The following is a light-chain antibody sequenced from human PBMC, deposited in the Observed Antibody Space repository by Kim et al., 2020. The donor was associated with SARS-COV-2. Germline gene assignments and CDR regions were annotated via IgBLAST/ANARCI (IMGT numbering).Light chain of an antibody. CDR2: SDN. V-gene: IGLV1-44*01. CDR1: SSNIGSNT. CDR3: AAWDDSLNGYV. Sequence: GQRFTMSCTGSSSNIGSNTVSWYQQLPRTAPKLLIYSDNQRPSGVPDRFSGSKSDTSASLAISGLQSEDEADYYYAAWDDSLNGYVFGTGTKVTVL. J-gene: IGLJ1*01.